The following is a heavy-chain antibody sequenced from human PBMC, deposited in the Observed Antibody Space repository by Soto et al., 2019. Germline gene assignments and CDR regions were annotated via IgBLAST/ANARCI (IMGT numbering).Heavy chain of an antibody. Sequence: SETLSLTCSVYGGSFSGYYWSWIREPPGKGLEWIGEINHSGSTNYNPSLKSRVTISVDTSKHQFSLKLSSVTAADTAVYYCARGRIVVVPAAMRNWFDPWGQGTLVTVSS. J-gene: IGHJ5*02. CDR2: INHSGST. CDR1: GGSFSGYY. V-gene: IGHV4-34*01. D-gene: IGHD2-2*01. CDR3: ARGRIVVVPAAMRNWFDP.